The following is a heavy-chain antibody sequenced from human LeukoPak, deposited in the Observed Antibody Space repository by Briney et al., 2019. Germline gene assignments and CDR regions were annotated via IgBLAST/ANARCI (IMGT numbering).Heavy chain of an antibody. CDR2: INYSGST. CDR3: ARHMLPDYYDSSAYFTDY. D-gene: IGHD3-22*01. J-gene: IGHJ4*02. Sequence: PSETLSLTCAVYGGSFSGYYWSWIRQTPGKGLEWIGEINYSGSTNYNPSLKRRVTISVDTSKNQFSLKLSSVTAADTAVYYCARHMLPDYYDSSAYFTDYWGQGTLVTVSS. CDR1: GGSFSGYY. V-gene: IGHV4-34*01.